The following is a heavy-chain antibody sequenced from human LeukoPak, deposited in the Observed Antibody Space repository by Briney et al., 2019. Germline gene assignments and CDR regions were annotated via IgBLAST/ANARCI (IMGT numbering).Heavy chain of an antibody. CDR2: ISSSSSYI. Sequence: PGGSLRLSCAASGFTFSSYSMNWVRQAPGKGLEWVSSISSSSSYIYYADSVKGRFTISRDNAKNSLYLQMNSLRAEDTAVYYCATLLGDIVVVPAARDSMDVWGQGTTVTVSS. J-gene: IGHJ6*02. V-gene: IGHV3-21*01. D-gene: IGHD2-2*01. CDR1: GFTFSSYS. CDR3: ATLLGDIVVVPAARDSMDV.